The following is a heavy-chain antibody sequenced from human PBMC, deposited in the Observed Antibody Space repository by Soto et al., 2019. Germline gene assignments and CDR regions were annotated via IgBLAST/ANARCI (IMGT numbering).Heavy chain of an antibody. D-gene: IGHD4-4*01. CDR2: IYYTGTA. J-gene: IGHJ6*02. CDR1: GDSVSSGTNY. V-gene: IGHV4-61*01. CDR3: ARDGDGRMTTNPYYYNGMDV. Sequence: SETLSLTCSVSGDSVSSGTNYWSWIRQPPGKGLEWVGYIYYTGTANYSPSLRRRVTISVDTSQNQFSLKLSPVTAADTAVYYCARDGDGRMTTNPYYYNGMDVWGPGTTVTVSS.